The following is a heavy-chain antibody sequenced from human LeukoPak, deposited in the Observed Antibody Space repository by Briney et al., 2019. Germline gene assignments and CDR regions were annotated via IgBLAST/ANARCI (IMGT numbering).Heavy chain of an antibody. Sequence: SETLSLTCTVSGGSISSSTSYWSWIRQTPGKGLEWIGSVNYGGSTHYNPSLKSRVTISVDTSKNQFSLKLSSVTAADTAVYYCASARVVRGVIIHWGQGTLVTVSS. CDR1: GGSISSSTSY. J-gene: IGHJ4*02. D-gene: IGHD3-10*01. CDR2: VNYGGST. CDR3: ASARVVRGVIIH. V-gene: IGHV4-39*07.